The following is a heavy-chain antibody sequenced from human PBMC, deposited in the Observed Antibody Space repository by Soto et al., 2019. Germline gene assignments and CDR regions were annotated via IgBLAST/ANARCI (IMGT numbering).Heavy chain of an antibody. J-gene: IGHJ3*02. V-gene: IGHV4-59*01. CDR3: ARESSSYAFDI. CDR1: GGSISSYY. Sequence: SETLSLTCTVSGGSISSYYWSWIRQPPGKGLEWIGYIYYSGSTNYNPSLKSRVTISVDTSKNQFSLKMRSVTAADTAVYYCARESSSYAFDIWGQGTMVTVSS. D-gene: IGHD6-6*01. CDR2: IYYSGST.